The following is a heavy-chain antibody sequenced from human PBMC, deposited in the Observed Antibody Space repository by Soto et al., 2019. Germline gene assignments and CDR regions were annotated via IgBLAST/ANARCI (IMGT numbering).Heavy chain of an antibody. CDR1: GYTFTSYG. D-gene: IGHD4-17*01. CDR2: ISAYNGNT. Sequence: ASVKVSCKASGYTFTSYGISWVRQAPGQGLEWMGWISAYNGNTSYAQKLQGRVTMTTDTSTSTAYMELRSLRSDDTAVYYCARDKSDGDYVGYWGQGTLVTVSS. J-gene: IGHJ4*02. V-gene: IGHV1-18*04. CDR3: ARDKSDGDYVGY.